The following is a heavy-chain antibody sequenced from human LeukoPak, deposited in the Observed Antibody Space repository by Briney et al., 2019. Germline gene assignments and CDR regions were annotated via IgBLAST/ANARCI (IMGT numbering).Heavy chain of an antibody. J-gene: IGHJ4*02. D-gene: IGHD3-10*01. V-gene: IGHV3-30*18. Sequence: PGGSLRLSCAASGFTFSSYGMHWVRQAPGKGLEWVAVISYDGSNKYYADSVKGRFTISRDNSKNTLYLQMSSLRAEDTAVYYCVKDMITMVRGVIIGLDYWGQGTLVTVSS. CDR1: GFTFSSYG. CDR2: ISYDGSNK. CDR3: VKDMITMVRGVIIGLDY.